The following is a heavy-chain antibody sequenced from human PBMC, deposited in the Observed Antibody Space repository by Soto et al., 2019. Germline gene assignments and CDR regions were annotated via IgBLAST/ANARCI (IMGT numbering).Heavy chain of an antibody. V-gene: IGHV4-4*02. CDR1: GGSISSSNW. CDR2: IYHSGST. Sequence: QVQLHESGPGLVKPSGTLSLTCAVSGGSISSSNWWRWVRQPPGKCLDWIGEIYHSGSTNYNPSLKSRVTISVDKSKNQFSLKLSSVTAADTAVYYCARDIVVVPAAIWGWFDPWGQGTLVTVSS. J-gene: IGHJ5*02. CDR3: ARDIVVVPAAIWGWFDP. D-gene: IGHD2-2*02.